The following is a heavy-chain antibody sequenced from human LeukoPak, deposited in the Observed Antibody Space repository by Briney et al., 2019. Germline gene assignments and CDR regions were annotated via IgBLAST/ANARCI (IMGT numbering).Heavy chain of an antibody. Sequence: GGSLRLYGAASGFTCSSYARQWLREAPGKGLEWLAVISYGGSNKYYADPVKGRFTISRDNSKTTLYLQMNSLRAEATAVYYCAREGGYGDYGRGPDYWGQGTLVTVSS. D-gene: IGHD4-17*01. CDR3: AREGGYGDYGRGPDY. CDR2: ISYGGSNK. CDR1: GFTCSSYA. J-gene: IGHJ4*02. V-gene: IGHV3-30*04.